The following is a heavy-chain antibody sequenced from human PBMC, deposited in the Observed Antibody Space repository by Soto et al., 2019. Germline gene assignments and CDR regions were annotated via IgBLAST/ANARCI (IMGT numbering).Heavy chain of an antibody. V-gene: IGHV4-61*01. Sequence: SETLSLTCPVSGGSVSSESHYWSWIRQTPGKGLEWIGYIYYTGSTNYNPSLKGRVTMSVDTSRDQVSLRLRSVTRADTALYYCARDQYDFRSGSYYYAMEVWGQGTKVTVSS. CDR1: GGSVSSESHY. D-gene: IGHD3-3*01. CDR3: ARDQYDFRSGSYYYAMEV. J-gene: IGHJ6*02. CDR2: IYYTGST.